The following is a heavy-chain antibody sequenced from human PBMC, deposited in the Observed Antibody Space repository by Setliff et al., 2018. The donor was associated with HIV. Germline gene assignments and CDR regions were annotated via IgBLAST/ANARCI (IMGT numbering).Heavy chain of an antibody. CDR1: GDTFNFYG. Sequence: SVKVSCKASGDTFNFYGLNWVRQAPGQGLEWMGKIIPKSDTRDYAQKLRGRVTITADKPSNTVYMELTSLTSEDTAVYYCAREHGEYCSGGTCYHHYYFDYWGPGTLVTVS. J-gene: IGHJ4*02. CDR3: AREHGEYCSGGTCYHHYYFDY. V-gene: IGHV1-69*06. D-gene: IGHD2-15*01. CDR2: IIPKSDTR.